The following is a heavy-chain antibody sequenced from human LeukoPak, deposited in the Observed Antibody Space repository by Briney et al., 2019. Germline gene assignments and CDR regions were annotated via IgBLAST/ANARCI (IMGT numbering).Heavy chain of an antibody. V-gene: IGHV3-30*02. J-gene: IGHJ4*02. Sequence: PGGSLRLSCAASGFTFSSYGMHWVRQAPGKGLEWVAFIRYDGSNKYYADSVKGRFTISRDNSKSTLYLQMNSLRAEDTAVYYCAKDLLAVAGTPNDYWGQGTLVTVSS. CDR1: GFTFSSYG. D-gene: IGHD6-19*01. CDR2: IRYDGSNK. CDR3: AKDLLAVAGTPNDY.